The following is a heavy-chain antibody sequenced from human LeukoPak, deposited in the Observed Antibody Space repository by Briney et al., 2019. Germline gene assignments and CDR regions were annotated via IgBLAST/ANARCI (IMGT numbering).Heavy chain of an antibody. CDR2: IKSDGSEE. Sequence: TGGSLRLSCATSGVIFSSYWMCWVRQAPGKGLEWVANIKSDGSEEYYGDSVKGRFTISRDNAKNSLYLQMNSPRVEDTAVYYCARGDLWLGHWGQGSLVTVSS. CDR3: ARGDLWLGH. V-gene: IGHV3-7*01. J-gene: IGHJ4*02. CDR1: GVIFSSYW. D-gene: IGHD3-10*01.